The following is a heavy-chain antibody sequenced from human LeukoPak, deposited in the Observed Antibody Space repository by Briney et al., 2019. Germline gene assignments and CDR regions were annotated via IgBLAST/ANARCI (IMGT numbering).Heavy chain of an antibody. Sequence: GGSLRLSCAASGFTFSNYWMSWVRQAPGKGLEWVANIKQDGSEKYYVDSVKGRFTISRDNAKNSLYLQMNSLGAEDTAVFYCARGPDSHSYQYYFDYWGQGTLVTVSS. CDR3: ARGPDSHSYQYYFDY. CDR1: GFTFSNYW. J-gene: IGHJ4*02. V-gene: IGHV3-7*01. CDR2: IKQDGSEK. D-gene: IGHD3-16*01.